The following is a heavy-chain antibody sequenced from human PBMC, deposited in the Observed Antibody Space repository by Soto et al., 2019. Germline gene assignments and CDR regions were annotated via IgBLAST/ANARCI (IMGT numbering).Heavy chain of an antibody. J-gene: IGHJ5*02. CDR1: GGSISGYY. CDR2: IYSGGTT. Sequence: SETLSLTCIVSGGSISGYYWSWIRQPAGKELEWIRRIYSGGTTNYNPSLKGRGTMSVDTSKEQISLKLTSVTAADTAMYYCARDRGYRSGSFGSWGRGVLVTVSS. D-gene: IGHD5-18*01. CDR3: ARDRGYRSGSFGS. V-gene: IGHV4-4*07.